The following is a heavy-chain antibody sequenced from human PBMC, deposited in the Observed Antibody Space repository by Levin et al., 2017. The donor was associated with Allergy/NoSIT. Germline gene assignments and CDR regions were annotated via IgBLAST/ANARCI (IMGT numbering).Heavy chain of an antibody. J-gene: IGHJ5*02. CDR2: IYYSGST. Sequence: GSLRLSCTVSGGSISSYYWSWIRQPPGKGLEWIGYIYYSGSTNYNPSLKSRVTISVDTSKNQFSLKLSSVTAADTAVYYWARVYGHDYGDTNPYGHWFDPWGQGTLVTVSS. CDR1: GGSISSYY. V-gene: IGHV4-59*01. D-gene: IGHD4-17*01. CDR3: ARVYGHDYGDTNPYGHWFDP.